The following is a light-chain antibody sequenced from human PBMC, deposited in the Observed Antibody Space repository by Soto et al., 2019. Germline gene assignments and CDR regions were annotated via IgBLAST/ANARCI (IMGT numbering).Light chain of an antibody. V-gene: IGKV3-20*01. Sequence: EIVLTQSPGTLSLSPGERATLSCRASQSVSSSYLAWYQQKPGQAPRLLIYGASSRATGIPDRFSGSGSGTDFTLTISRLEPEDFAVYYSQQYVSSPGTFGQGTKLEIK. CDR2: GAS. J-gene: IGKJ2*01. CDR1: QSVSSSY. CDR3: QQYVSSPGT.